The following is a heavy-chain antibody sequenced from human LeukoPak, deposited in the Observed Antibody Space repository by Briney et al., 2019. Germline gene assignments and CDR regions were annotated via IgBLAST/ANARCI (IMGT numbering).Heavy chain of an antibody. CDR2: IYYSGST. CDR3: ARDLTLRTSHFDP. V-gene: IGHV4-30-4*01. Sequence: SETLSLTCTVSGGSISSGDYYWSWIRQPPGKGLEWIGYIYYSGSTYYNPSLKSRVTISVDTSKNQFSLKLSSVTAADTAVYYCARDLTLRTSHFDPWGQGTLVTVSS. CDR1: GGSISSGDYY. D-gene: IGHD1-14*01. J-gene: IGHJ5*02.